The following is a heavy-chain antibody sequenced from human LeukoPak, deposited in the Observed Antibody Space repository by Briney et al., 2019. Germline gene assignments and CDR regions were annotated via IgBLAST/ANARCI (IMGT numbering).Heavy chain of an antibody. J-gene: IGHJ3*02. CDR2: INPSSGST. D-gene: IGHD4-23*01. CDR3: AGDDYGGNSHDAFDI. V-gene: IGHV1-46*01. CDR1: GYTFTSYY. Sequence: ASVKVSCKASGYTFTSYYIHWVRQAPGQGLEWMGIINPSSGSTSYAQKFQGRVTMTRDTSTSTVYMELSSLGSEDTAVYYCAGDDYGGNSHDAFDIWGQGTMVTVSS.